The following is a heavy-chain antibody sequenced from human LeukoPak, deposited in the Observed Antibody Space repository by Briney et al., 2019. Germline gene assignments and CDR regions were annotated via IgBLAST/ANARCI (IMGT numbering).Heavy chain of an antibody. CDR1: GFTFSSYE. D-gene: IGHD3-10*01. CDR3: ARGSVVRGVISYYYMDV. Sequence: TGGSLRLSCAASGFTFSSYEMNWVRQAPGKGLEWVSYISSSGSTIYYADSVKGRFTISRDNAKNSLYLQMNSLRAEDTAVYYCARGSVVRGVISYYYMDVWGKGTTVTISS. J-gene: IGHJ6*03. V-gene: IGHV3-48*03. CDR2: ISSSGSTI.